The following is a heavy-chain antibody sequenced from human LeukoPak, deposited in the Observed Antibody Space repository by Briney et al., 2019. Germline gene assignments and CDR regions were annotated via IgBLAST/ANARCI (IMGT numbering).Heavy chain of an antibody. J-gene: IGHJ5*02. CDR1: GFTIENHV. D-gene: IGHD3-10*01. Sequence: GGSLRLSCEASGFTIENHVMTWVRQAPGKGPEWVAYQSGSGHNTYYSESVRGRFAISRDNSKNTVFLQMNSLRVEDTAIYYCATDWTLRGVPTFFDPWGEGTVVSVSS. V-gene: IGHV3-23*01. CDR2: QSGSGHNT. CDR3: ATDWTLRGVPTFFDP.